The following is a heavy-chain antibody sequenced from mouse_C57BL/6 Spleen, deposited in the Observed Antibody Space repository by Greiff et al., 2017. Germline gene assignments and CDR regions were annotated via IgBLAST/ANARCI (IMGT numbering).Heavy chain of an antibody. CDR3: ARPYYCGSRRFAY. Sequence: VQLQQSGPELVKPGASVKIPCKASGYTFTDYNMDWVKQSHGTSLEWSGDINPNIGGTIYKQKFKGTATLTVDKSSSTAYMELRSLTSEDTAVYYCARPYYCGSRRFAYWGQGTLVTVSA. D-gene: IGHD1-1*01. CDR1: GYTFTDYN. J-gene: IGHJ3*01. CDR2: INPNIGGT. V-gene: IGHV1-18*01.